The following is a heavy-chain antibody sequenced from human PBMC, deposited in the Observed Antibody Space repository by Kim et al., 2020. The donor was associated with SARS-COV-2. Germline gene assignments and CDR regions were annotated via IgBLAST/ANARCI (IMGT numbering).Heavy chain of an antibody. D-gene: IGHD2-15*01. CDR3: ARVSPPYCSGGSCYGGGMDV. CDR2: INHSGST. J-gene: IGHJ6*02. V-gene: IGHV4-34*01. Sequence: SETLSLTCAVYGGSFSGYYWSWIRQPPGKGLEWIGEINHSGSTNYNPSLKSRVTISVDTSKNQFSLKLSSVTAADTAVYYCARVSPPYCSGGSCYGGGMDVWGQGTTVTVSS. CDR1: GGSFSGYY.